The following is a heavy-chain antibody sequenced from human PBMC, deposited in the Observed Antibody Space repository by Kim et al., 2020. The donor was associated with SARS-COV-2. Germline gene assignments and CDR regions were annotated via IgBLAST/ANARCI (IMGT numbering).Heavy chain of an antibody. Sequence: GGSLRLSCAASGFTFSSYAMSWVRQAPGKGLEWVSGISGSGDSTYYADSVKGRCTISRDNSKNTLYLQMDSLRAEDTAVYYCAKGYYYGSGNWDYWGQGTLVSVSS. CDR3: AKGYYYGSGNWDY. J-gene: IGHJ4*02. V-gene: IGHV3-23*01. D-gene: IGHD3-10*01. CDR1: GFTFSSYA. CDR2: ISGSGDST.